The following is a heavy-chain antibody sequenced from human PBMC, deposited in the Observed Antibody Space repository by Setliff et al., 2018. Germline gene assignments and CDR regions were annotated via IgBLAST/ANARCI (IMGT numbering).Heavy chain of an antibody. CDR1: GYKSADFW. CDR3: ARASTSSFFVYFDF. CDR2: IYPDDSDT. V-gene: IGHV5-51*01. J-gene: IGHJ4*02. Sequence: PGESLKISCQGSGYKSADFWIGWVRQMPGKGLEWMGIIYPDDSDTRYSPSFQGQVTMSADKCTNTAYLQWNSLAASDAAMYYCARASTSSFFVYFDFWGQGTQVTVSS. D-gene: IGHD2-2*01.